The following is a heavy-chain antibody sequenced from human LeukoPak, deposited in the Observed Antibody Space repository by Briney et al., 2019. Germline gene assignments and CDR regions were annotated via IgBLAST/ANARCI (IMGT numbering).Heavy chain of an antibody. CDR3: ARDLNDYVWGSYRYAPDY. D-gene: IGHD3-16*02. J-gene: IGHJ4*02. CDR2: ISSSSSYI. CDR1: GFTFSSYS. Sequence: GGSLRLSCAASGFTFSSYSMNWVRQAPGKGLEWASSISSSSSYIYYADSVKGRFTIPRDNAKNSLFLQMNSLRAEDTAVYYCARDLNDYVWGSYRYAPDYWGQGTLVTVSS. V-gene: IGHV3-21*01.